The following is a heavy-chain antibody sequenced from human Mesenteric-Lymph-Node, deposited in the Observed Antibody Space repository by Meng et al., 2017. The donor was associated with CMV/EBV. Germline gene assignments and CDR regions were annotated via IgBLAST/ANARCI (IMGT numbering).Heavy chain of an antibody. Sequence: QVPLQQWRAGLLKPSETLSLTCAVYGGSFSGYYWSWIRQPPGKGLEWIGEINHSGSTNYNPSLKSRVTISVDTSKNQFSLKLSSVTAADTAVYYCARHQRWLKSEGGFNYWGQGTLVTVSS. V-gene: IGHV4-34*01. CDR2: INHSGST. D-gene: IGHD4-23*01. CDR3: ARHQRWLKSEGGFNY. J-gene: IGHJ4*02. CDR1: GGSFSGYY.